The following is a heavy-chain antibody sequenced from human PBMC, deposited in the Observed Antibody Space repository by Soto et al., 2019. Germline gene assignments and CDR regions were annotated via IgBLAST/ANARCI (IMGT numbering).Heavy chain of an antibody. J-gene: IGHJ6*02. CDR2: ISSRSDI. CDR3: AREYTAWPLAYGLDV. V-gene: IGHV3-21*01. D-gene: IGHD2-2*02. CDR1: GFTFSTYS. Sequence: GGSLRLSCVGSGFTFSTYSINWVRQAPGKGLEWVSSISSRSDIYYADSVKGRFTVSRDNAKNSVSLQMNSLRAEDTAVYYCAREYTAWPLAYGLDVWGQGTTVTVSS.